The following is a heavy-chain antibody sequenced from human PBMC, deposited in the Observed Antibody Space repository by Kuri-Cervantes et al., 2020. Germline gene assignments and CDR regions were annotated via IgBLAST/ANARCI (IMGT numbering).Heavy chain of an antibody. D-gene: IGHD4-17*01. J-gene: IGHJ4*02. CDR1: GFTFSSYA. Sequence: GSLRLSCAASGFTFSSYAMSWIRQPPGKGLEWIGYIYYSGSTNYNPSLKSRVTISVDTSKNQFSLKLSSVTAADTAVYYCARVGDGDYVHDWGQGTLVTVSS. CDR3: ARVGDGDYVHD. CDR2: IYYSGST. V-gene: IGHV4-59*01.